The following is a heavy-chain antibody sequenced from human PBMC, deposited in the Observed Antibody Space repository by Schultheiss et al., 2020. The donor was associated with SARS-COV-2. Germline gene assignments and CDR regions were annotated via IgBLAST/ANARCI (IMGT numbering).Heavy chain of an antibody. CDR1: GFTFDDYA. CDR3: ARDLSNYDFWSGPYYYYYGMDV. J-gene: IGHJ6*02. D-gene: IGHD3-3*01. Sequence: GGSLRLSCAASGFTFDDYAMHWVRQAPGKGLEWVSDINSDGSSTNYADSVKGRFTISRDNAKNSLYLQMNSLRAEDTALYYCARDLSNYDFWSGPYYYYYGMDVWGQGTTVTVSS. V-gene: IGHV3-9*01. CDR2: INSDGSST.